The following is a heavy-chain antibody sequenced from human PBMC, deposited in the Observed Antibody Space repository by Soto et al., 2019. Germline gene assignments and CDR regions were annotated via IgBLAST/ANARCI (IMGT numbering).Heavy chain of an antibody. J-gene: IGHJ4*02. CDR2: IYPGDSDT. Sequence: GESLKISCKGSGYSFTSYWIGWVRQMPGKGLEWMGIIYPGDSDTRYSPSFQGQVTISADKSISTAYLQWSSLKASDTAMYYCARGRLGYCTNGVCSSVDYWGQGTLVTVSS. D-gene: IGHD2-8*01. V-gene: IGHV5-51*01. CDR1: GYSFTSYW. CDR3: ARGRLGYCTNGVCSSVDY.